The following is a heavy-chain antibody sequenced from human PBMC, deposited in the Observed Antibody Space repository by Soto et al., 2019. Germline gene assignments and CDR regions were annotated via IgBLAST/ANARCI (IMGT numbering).Heavy chain of an antibody. CDR3: AKKGQPPYYYYGMDV. CDR1: GYTFSRYG. Sequence: QGQLVQSGPEAKKPGASVKVSCKASGYTFSRYGISWVRQAPGQGLEWMGWISGYNGDTKYAQKVQGRVTMTIDTSTYTAYMELRSLTSDDTAIYYCAKKGQPPYYYYGMDVWGQGTTVTVSS. CDR2: ISGYNGDT. V-gene: IGHV1-18*01. J-gene: IGHJ6*02.